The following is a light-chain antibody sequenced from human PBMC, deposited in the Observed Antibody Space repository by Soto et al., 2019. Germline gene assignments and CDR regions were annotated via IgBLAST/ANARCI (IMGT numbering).Light chain of an antibody. CDR2: LDSDGSH. J-gene: IGLJ3*02. Sequence: QPVLTQSPSASASLGASVKLTCTLSSGHSTYAIAWHQQQPEKGPRYLMKLDSDGSHSKGDGIPDRFSGSSSGAERYLTISRLQSEDEADYYCQTWATGPDWVFGGGTKVTVL. CDR3: QTWATGPDWV. V-gene: IGLV4-69*01. CDR1: SGHSTYA.